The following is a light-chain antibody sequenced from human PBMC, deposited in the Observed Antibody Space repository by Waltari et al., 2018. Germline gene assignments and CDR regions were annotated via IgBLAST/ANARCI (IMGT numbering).Light chain of an antibody. J-gene: IGLJ1*01. CDR3: CSYVSHTYV. Sequence: QSALTQPASVSGSPGQSITISCTRTTGGAGTYILVSCYQQHQGNAPKLIIFEGTKRPAGVSNRFFASKSSNTASLTISGLQADDEADYHCCSYVSHTYVFGTGTKVTVL. V-gene: IGLV2-23*01. CDR1: TGGAGTYIL. CDR2: EGT.